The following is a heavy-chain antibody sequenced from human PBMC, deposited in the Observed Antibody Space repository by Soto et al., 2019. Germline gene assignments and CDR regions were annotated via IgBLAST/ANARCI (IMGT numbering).Heavy chain of an antibody. D-gene: IGHD5-18*01. CDR1: GFTFSTYG. Sequence: PGGSLRLSCAASGFTFSTYGMHWVRQAPGKGLEWVAAISHDGSTKKYADSVKGRFTTSRDSSKNTLSLQMNSLRTEDTAVYFCAKAWTQFSVYYYYGMDVWGQGTTVTVSS. V-gene: IGHV3-30*18. CDR3: AKAWTQFSVYYYYGMDV. J-gene: IGHJ6*02. CDR2: ISHDGSTK.